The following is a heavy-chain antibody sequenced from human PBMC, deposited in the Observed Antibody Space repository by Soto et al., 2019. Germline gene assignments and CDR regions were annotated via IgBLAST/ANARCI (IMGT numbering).Heavy chain of an antibody. CDR2: FSFSGVST. CDR3: AKSKGPWELPGPLDY. CDR1: GFTFSSYS. V-gene: IGHV3-23*01. D-gene: IGHD1-26*01. J-gene: IGHJ4*02. Sequence: PGGSLRLSCAASGFTFSSYSMNWARQAPGKGLEWVSAFSFSGVSTSYADSLKGRFTISRDNSKNTLFLQMNSLRAEDTAVYYCAKSKGPWELPGPLDYWGQGTLVTVSS.